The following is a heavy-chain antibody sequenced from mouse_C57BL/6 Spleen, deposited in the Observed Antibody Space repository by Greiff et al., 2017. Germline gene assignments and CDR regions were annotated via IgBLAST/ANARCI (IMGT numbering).Heavy chain of an antibody. Sequence: QVQLQQSGPGLVQPSQSLSITCTVSGFSLTSYGVHWVRQSPGKGLEWLGVIWSGGSTDYNAAFISRLSISKDNSKSQVFFKMNSLPADDTAIYYCARKGDSNYPYYYAMDYWGQGTSVTVSS. CDR3: ARKGDSNYPYYYAMDY. CDR1: GFSLTSYG. CDR2: IWSGGST. J-gene: IGHJ4*01. V-gene: IGHV2-2*01. D-gene: IGHD2-5*01.